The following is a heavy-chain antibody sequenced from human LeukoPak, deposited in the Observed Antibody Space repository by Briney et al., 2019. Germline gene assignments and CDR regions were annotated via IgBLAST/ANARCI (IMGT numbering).Heavy chain of an antibody. J-gene: IGHJ6*03. CDR3: AKDGTSSSDYYYYYMDV. CDR1: GITLSNYG. CDR2: ISERGGST. V-gene: IGHV3-23*01. D-gene: IGHD6-6*01. Sequence: GGSLRLSCVVSGITLSNYGMSWVRQAPGKGLEWVSGISERGGSTNYADSVKGRFTISRDNSKNTLYLQMNSLRAEDTAVYYCAKDGTSSSDYYYYYMDVWGKGTTVTVSS.